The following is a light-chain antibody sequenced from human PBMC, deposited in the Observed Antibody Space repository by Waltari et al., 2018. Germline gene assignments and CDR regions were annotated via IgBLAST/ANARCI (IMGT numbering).Light chain of an antibody. J-gene: IGKJ3*01. CDR3: QQSYSTLPFT. CDR1: QSISNH. Sequence: DIQMTQSPSSLSASVGDRVTITCRASQSISNHLNWYQQKPGEAPKLLIYGASRLQSGVPSRFSGSGSGTDFALTISILQPEDFATYYCQQSYSTLPFTFGPGTKVDFK. V-gene: IGKV1-39*01. CDR2: GAS.